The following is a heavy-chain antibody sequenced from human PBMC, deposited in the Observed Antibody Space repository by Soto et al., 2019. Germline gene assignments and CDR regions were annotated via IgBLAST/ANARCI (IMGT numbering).Heavy chain of an antibody. CDR3: TSSFYFYSGGYHRAPFAF. V-gene: IGHV3-15*07. CDR1: GFTFSNAW. J-gene: IGHJ4*02. CDR2: IKSKTDGGTT. D-gene: IGHD3-10*01. Sequence: GGSLRLSCTASGFTFSNAWMNWVRQAPGRGLEWVGRIKSKTDGGTTDYAAPVEGRFIISRDDSKNTLYLHVNSLKTDDTAVYYCTSSFYFYSGGYHRAPFAFWGQGT.